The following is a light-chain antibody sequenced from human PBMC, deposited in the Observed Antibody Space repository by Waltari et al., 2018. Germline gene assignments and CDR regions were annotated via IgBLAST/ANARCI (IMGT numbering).Light chain of an antibody. Sequence: EIVLTQSPGTLSLSPGERATLSCRASQSISNYLAWYQQNPGQAPRLLIYHASSRAAGIPDRFSGSGSGTDFSLSISRLEPEDFAVYYCQHYESLPVTFGQGTKVEIK. CDR1: QSISNY. V-gene: IGKV3-20*01. CDR2: HAS. CDR3: QHYESLPVT. J-gene: IGKJ1*01.